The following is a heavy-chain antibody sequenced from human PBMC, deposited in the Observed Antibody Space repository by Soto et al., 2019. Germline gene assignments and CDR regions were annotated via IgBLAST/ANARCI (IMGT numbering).Heavy chain of an antibody. CDR2: ISGSGGST. V-gene: IGHV3-23*01. D-gene: IGHD6-13*01. CDR3: AKDLFGYSSSWYHY. CDR1: GFTFSSYA. Sequence: GGSLRLSCAASGFTFSSYAMSWVRQAPGKGLEWVSAISGSGGSTYYADSVKGRFTISRDNSKNTLYLQMNSLRAEDTAVYYCAKDLFGYSSSWYHYRGQGTPVTGSS. J-gene: IGHJ4*02.